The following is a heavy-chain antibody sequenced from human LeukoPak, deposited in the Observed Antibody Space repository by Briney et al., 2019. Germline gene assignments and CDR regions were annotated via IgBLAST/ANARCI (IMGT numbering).Heavy chain of an antibody. J-gene: IGHJ4*02. CDR3: ASSSIVVVPPAINY. D-gene: IGHD2-2*01. CDR2: ISAYNGNT. CDR1: GYTFTSYG. V-gene: IGHV1-18*04. Sequence: ASVKVSCKASGYTFTSYGISWVRQAPGQGLEWMGWISAYNGNTNYAQKLQGRVTMTTDTSTSTAYMELSSLRSEDTVVYYCASSSIVVVPPAINYWGQGTLVTVSS.